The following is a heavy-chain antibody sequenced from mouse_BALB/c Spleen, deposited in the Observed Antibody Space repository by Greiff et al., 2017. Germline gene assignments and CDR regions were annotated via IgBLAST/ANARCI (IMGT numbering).Heavy chain of an antibody. CDR1: GYSITSGYS. CDR2: IHYSGST. J-gene: IGHJ4*01. CDR3: ATDYDDGGNAMDY. Sequence: VQLQQSGPDLVNPSQSLSLTCTVTGYSITSGYSWHWIRQFPGNKLEWMGYIHYSGSTNYHPSLKSRISITRDTSKNQFFLQLNSVTTEDTATYYCATDYDDGGNAMDYWGQGTSVTVSS. V-gene: IGHV3-1*02. D-gene: IGHD2-4*01.